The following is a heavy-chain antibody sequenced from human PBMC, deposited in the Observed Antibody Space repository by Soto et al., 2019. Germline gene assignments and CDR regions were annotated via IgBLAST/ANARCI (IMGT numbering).Heavy chain of an antibody. CDR1: AGYFSHYY. CDR3: ARGGYSSSWTYYYYYGMDV. Sequence: PSEPLSLICAVYAGYFSHYYWNWIRQSPGKGLEWIGKIKHSGSSNYNPSLRSRVSISVDMSKNQFSLRLTSVTAADTAVYYCARGGYSSSWTYYYYYGMDVWGQGTTVTVSS. J-gene: IGHJ6*02. D-gene: IGHD6-13*01. CDR2: IKHSGSS. V-gene: IGHV4-34*01.